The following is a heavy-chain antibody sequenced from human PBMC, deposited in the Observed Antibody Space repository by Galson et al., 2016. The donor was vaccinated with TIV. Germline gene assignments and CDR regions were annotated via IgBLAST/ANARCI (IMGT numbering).Heavy chain of an antibody. CDR2: IIAIFGTT. J-gene: IGHJ6*03. CDR3: ARGRTYFNSYMDV. D-gene: IGHD3-9*01. Sequence: SVKVFCKASGGIFNSYGISWVRQAPGQGLEWMGGIIAIFGTTNYAQKFQGRVTITTDEPTSTVYMELSSLRSDDTAVYYCARGRTYFNSYMDVWGKGTTVTVSS. CDR1: GGIFNSYG. V-gene: IGHV1-69*05.